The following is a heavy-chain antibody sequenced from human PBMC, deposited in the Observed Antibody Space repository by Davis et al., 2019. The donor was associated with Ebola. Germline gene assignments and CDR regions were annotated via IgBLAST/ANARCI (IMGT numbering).Heavy chain of an antibody. J-gene: IGHJ3*02. CDR1: GYTFTNYY. V-gene: IGHV1-46*03. Sequence: AASVTVSCKASGYTFTNYYMHWVRQAPGQGLEWMGMINPNDGRTIYAQKFQGRVTVTRDPSTTTVYMDLSSLRSEDTALYYCTTPGGQDSGYDVFDIWGQGTMVTVSS. D-gene: IGHD5-12*01. CDR2: INPNDGRT. CDR3: TTPGGQDSGYDVFDI.